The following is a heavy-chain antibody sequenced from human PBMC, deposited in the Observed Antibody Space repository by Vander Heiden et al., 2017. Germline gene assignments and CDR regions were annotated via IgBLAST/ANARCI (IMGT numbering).Heavy chain of an antibody. CDR2: IYSGGST. V-gene: IGHV3-53*01. CDR1: GFTVSSNY. D-gene: IGHD3-16*01. J-gene: IGHJ4*02. CDR3: ARDATYGGEGY. Sequence: EVQLVESGGGLIQPGGSLRLSCAASGFTVSSNYMGWVRQAPGKGRELVSVIYSGGSTYYADSVKGRFTIARDNSKNTLYLQMNSLRAEDTAVYYCARDATYGGEGYWGQGTLVTVSS.